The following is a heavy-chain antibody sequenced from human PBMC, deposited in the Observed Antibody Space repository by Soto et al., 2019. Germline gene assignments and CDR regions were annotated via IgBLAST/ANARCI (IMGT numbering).Heavy chain of an antibody. V-gene: IGHV1-18*01. CDR2: ISAYNGNT. CDR3: ARLEAVQMATISSLDY. CDR1: GYTFTSYG. D-gene: IGHD5-12*01. Sequence: QVQLVQSGAEVKKPGASVKVSCKASGYTFTSYGISWVRQAPGQGLEWMGWISAYNGNTNYAQKLQGRVTMTTDTTTSTAYMELRSLRSDDTAVYYCARLEAVQMATISSLDYWGQGTLVTVSS. J-gene: IGHJ4*02.